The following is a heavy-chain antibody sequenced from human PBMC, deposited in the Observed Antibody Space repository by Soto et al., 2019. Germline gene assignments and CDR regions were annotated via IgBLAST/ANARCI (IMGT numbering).Heavy chain of an antibody. J-gene: IGHJ6*02. Sequence: QVQLVESGGGVVQPGRSLRLSCAASGFTFSSYAMHWVRQAPGKGLEWVAVISYDGSNKYYADSVKGRFTIARDNSKNTLYLRMNSLRAEGTAVYYCARDFYGSGSWGGMDVWGQGTTVTVSS. CDR1: GFTFSSYA. CDR3: ARDFYGSGSWGGMDV. V-gene: IGHV3-30-3*01. CDR2: ISYDGSNK. D-gene: IGHD3-10*01.